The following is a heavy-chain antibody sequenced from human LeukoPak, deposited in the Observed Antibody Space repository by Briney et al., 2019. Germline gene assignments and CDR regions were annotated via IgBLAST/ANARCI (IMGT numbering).Heavy chain of an antibody. CDR3: ARTWELDVD. J-gene: IGHJ4*02. Sequence: ASVKVSCKASGGTFSTYAISWVRQAPGQGLEWMGGIIPIFGTANYAQKFQGRVTVTADESTSSAYMELSSLRSEDTAVYYCARTWELDVDWGQGTLVTVSS. CDR1: GGTFSTYA. CDR2: IIPIFGTA. D-gene: IGHD1-26*01. V-gene: IGHV1-69*13.